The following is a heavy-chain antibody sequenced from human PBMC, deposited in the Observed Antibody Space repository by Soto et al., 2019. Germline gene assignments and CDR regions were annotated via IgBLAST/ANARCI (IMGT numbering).Heavy chain of an antibody. D-gene: IGHD3-22*01. J-gene: IGHJ3*02. Sequence: GESLRISWKGSGYSFTSYWIGWVRQMPGKGLEWMGIIYPGDSDTRYSPSFQGQVTISADKSISTAYLQWSSLKASDTAMYYCARFYYGSSGHHGAFDIWGQGTPVT. V-gene: IGHV5-51*01. CDR3: ARFYYGSSGHHGAFDI. CDR2: IYPGDSDT. CDR1: GYSFTSYW.